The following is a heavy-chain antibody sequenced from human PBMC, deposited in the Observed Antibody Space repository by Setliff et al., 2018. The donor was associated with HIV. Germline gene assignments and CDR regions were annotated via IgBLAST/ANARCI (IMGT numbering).Heavy chain of an antibody. CDR3: ARLGYYNFWSGYWTDY. CDR1: GGSMSSYY. Sequence: SETLSLTCTVSGGSMSSYYWSWIRQPPGKGLEWIGSIYYTGSTDYNPSLKSRVTISLDMSKNQFSLKLNSVTAADTATYYCARLGYYNFWSGYWTDYWGHGTLVTVSS. D-gene: IGHD3-3*01. J-gene: IGHJ4*01. V-gene: IGHV4-59*08. CDR2: IYYTGST.